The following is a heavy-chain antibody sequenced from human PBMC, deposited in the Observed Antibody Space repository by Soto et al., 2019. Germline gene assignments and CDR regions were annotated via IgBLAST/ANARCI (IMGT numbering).Heavy chain of an antibody. CDR2: IIPILGIA. V-gene: IGHV1-69*04. D-gene: IGHD5-12*01. CDR3: ARELVVEMATNADLDY. J-gene: IGHJ4*02. CDR1: GGTFSSYT. Sequence: GASVKVSCKASGGTFSSYTISWVRQAPGQGLEWMGRIIPILGIANYAQKFQGRVTITADKSTSTAYMELSSLRSEDTAVYYCARELVVEMATNADLDYWGQGTLVTVSS.